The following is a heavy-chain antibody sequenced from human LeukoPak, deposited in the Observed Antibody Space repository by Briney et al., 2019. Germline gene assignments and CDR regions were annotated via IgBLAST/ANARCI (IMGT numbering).Heavy chain of an antibody. CDR3: ASTTLDRTYYYYYMDV. J-gene: IGHJ6*03. CDR2: IYSGGST. Sequence: GGSLRRYCAASGFTVSSNYMSWVRQAPGKGLEWVSVIYSGGSTYYADSVKGRFTISRDNSKNTLYLQMNSLRAEDTAVYYCASTTLDRTYYYYYMDVWGKGTTVTVSS. V-gene: IGHV3-66*02. CDR1: GFTVSSNY. D-gene: IGHD3/OR15-3a*01.